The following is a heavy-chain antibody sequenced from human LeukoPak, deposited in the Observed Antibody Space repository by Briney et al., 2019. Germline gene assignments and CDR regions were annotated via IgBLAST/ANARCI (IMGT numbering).Heavy chain of an antibody. CDR3: VRFGVNYDMDV. J-gene: IGHJ6*02. V-gene: IGHV4-59*01. Sequence: PSETLSLTCTVSGGSISGYYWTWVRQPPGKGLEWIGQIHYSGRADYNPSLKSRITMSVDTSRNQISLKLSSVTAADTAIHYCVRFGVNYDMDVWGQGTTVTVFS. CDR2: IHYSGRA. D-gene: IGHD3-16*01. CDR1: GGSISGYY.